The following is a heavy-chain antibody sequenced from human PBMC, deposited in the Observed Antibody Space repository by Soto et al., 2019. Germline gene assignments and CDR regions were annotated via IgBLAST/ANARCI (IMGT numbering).Heavy chain of an antibody. Sequence: QSGPTLVNPTQTLTLTCTFSGFSITTSGMCASWIRQPPGKALEWLALIDWADDKYYSTSLKTRLTISKDTSKNQVVLTMTNVDPVDTATYYCARIHGPSGNYDLDYWGQGTLVTVSS. D-gene: IGHD5-12*01. CDR3: ARIHGPSGNYDLDY. CDR1: GFSITTSGMC. CDR2: IDWADDK. V-gene: IGHV2-70*13. J-gene: IGHJ4*02.